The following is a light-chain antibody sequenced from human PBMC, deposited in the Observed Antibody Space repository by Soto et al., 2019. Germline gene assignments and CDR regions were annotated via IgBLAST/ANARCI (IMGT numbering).Light chain of an antibody. J-gene: IGLJ1*01. CDR2: DVA. CDR1: SSDVGGSNF. CDR3: VSYTASTTYV. Sequence: QSVLTQPASVSDSPGQSITISCTGTSSDVGGSNFVSWYQQHPGKPPKLIIYDVANRPSGVSNRFSGSTSGSTASLIISRLQTEDEADYYCVSYTASTTYVFGTGTKSPS. V-gene: IGLV2-14*03.